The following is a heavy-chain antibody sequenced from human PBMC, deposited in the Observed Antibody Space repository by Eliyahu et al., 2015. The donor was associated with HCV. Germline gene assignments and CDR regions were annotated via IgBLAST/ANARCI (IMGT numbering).Heavy chain of an antibody. D-gene: IGHD3-22*01. CDR3: ARVVDSSGYYLFDY. Sequence: QLQLQESGSGLVKPSQTLSLTCAVSGGSISSGGYSWSWIRQPPGKGLLGRGCIYHSGRSYYNPSLKSRVTISVDRSKNQFSLKLSSVTAADTAVYYCARVVDSSGYYLFDYWGQGTLVTVSS. J-gene: IGHJ4*02. CDR2: IYHSGRS. V-gene: IGHV4-30-2*01. CDR1: GGSISSGGYS.